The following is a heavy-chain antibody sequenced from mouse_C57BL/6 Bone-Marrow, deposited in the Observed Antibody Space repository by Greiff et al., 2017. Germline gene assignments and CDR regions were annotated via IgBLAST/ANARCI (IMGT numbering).Heavy chain of an antibody. Sequence: QVQLQQPGAELVMPGASVKLSCKASGYTFTSYWMSWVKQRPGQGLEWIGEIVPSDSYTNYNQKLKGKSTLTVDKSSITAYMQLSSLTSEDSAVYYCARTGTSFDYWGQGTTLTVSS. J-gene: IGHJ2*01. D-gene: IGHD4-1*01. CDR3: ARTGTSFDY. CDR2: IVPSDSYT. CDR1: GYTFTSYW. V-gene: IGHV1-69*01.